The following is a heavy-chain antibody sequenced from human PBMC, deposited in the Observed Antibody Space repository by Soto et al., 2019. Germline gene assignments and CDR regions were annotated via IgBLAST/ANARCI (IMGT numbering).Heavy chain of an antibody. V-gene: IGHV3-21*01. CDR3: ARDVYCSGGSCYFSAFDI. CDR1: GFTFSSYS. D-gene: IGHD2-15*01. Sequence: GGSLRLSCAASGFTFSSYSMNWVRQAPGKGLEWVSSISSSSSYIYYADSVKGRFTISRDNAKNSLYLQMNSLRAEDTAVYYCARDVYCSGGSCYFSAFDIWGQGTMVTVSS. CDR2: ISSSSSYI. J-gene: IGHJ3*02.